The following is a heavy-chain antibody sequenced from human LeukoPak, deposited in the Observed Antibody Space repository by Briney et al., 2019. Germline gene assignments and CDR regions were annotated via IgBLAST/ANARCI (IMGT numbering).Heavy chain of an antibody. CDR1: GGSISSYY. J-gene: IGHJ4*02. CDR2: IYYSGST. Sequence: SETLSLTCTVSGGSISSYYWSWIRQPPGKGLEWIGYIYYSGSTNYNSSLKSRVTISVDTSKNQFSLKLSSVTAADTAVYYCARDSPRSGWYNYWGQGTLVTVSS. CDR3: ARDSPRSGWYNY. V-gene: IGHV4-59*01. D-gene: IGHD6-19*01.